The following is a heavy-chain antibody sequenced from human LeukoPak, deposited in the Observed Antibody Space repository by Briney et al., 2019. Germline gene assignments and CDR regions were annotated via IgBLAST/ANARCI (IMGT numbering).Heavy chain of an antibody. CDR1: GFTFSSYA. CDR3: ARERDTAMATGYFDY. V-gene: IGHV3-30*09. D-gene: IGHD5-18*01. Sequence: PGGSLRLFCAASGFTFSSYAMHWVRQAPGKGLEWVAVISYDGSNKYYADSVKGRFAISRDNSKNTLYLQMNSLRAEDTAVYYCARERDTAMATGYFDYWGQGTLVTVSS. J-gene: IGHJ4*02. CDR2: ISYDGSNK.